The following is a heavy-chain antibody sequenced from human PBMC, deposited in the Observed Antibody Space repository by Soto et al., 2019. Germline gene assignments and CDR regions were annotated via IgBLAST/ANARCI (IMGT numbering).Heavy chain of an antibody. V-gene: IGHV1-8*01. D-gene: IGHD6-13*01. Sequence: ASVKVSCKASGYTFTSYDINWVRQATGQGLEWMGWMNPNSGNTGYAQKFQGRVTMTRNTSISTAYMELSSLRSEDTAVYYCASRFSSSWYEGWFDPWGQGTPVTVSS. CDR1: GYTFTSYD. CDR3: ASRFSSSWYEGWFDP. J-gene: IGHJ5*02. CDR2: MNPNSGNT.